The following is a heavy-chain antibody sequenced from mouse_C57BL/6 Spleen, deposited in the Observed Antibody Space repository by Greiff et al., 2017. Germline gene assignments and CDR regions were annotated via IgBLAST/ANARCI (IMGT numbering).Heavy chain of an antibody. J-gene: IGHJ1*03. D-gene: IGHD2-1*01. CDR3: ARRGIYYGNYVDFDV. CDR2: ISSGSSTI. V-gene: IGHV5-17*01. CDR1: GFTFSDYG. Sequence: EVQRVESGGGLVKPGGSLKLSCAASGFTFSDYGMHWVRQAPEKGLEWVGYISSGSSTIYYADTVKGRFTISRDNPKNTLFLQMTSLRSEDTAMYYCARRGIYYGNYVDFDVWGTGTTVTVSS.